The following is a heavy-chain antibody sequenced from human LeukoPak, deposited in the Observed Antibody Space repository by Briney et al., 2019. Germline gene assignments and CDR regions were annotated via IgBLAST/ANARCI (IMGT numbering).Heavy chain of an antibody. Sequence: GGSLRLSCAASGFTFSTYTMNWVRQAPGKGLEWVASIGSGGRHIRYADSVKGRFTISRDNAKNSLYLQMNSLRAEDTAVYYCARSGYTYGFDYWGQGALVTVSS. CDR2: IGSGGRHI. V-gene: IGHV3-21*01. J-gene: IGHJ4*02. CDR3: ARSGYTYGFDY. D-gene: IGHD5-18*01. CDR1: GFTFSTYT.